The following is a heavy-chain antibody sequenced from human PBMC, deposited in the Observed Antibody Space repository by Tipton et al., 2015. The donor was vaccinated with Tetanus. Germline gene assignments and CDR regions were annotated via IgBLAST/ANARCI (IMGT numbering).Heavy chain of an antibody. D-gene: IGHD6-19*01. CDR3: ARPARGAVTGLAPDGFDI. Sequence: TLSLTCIVSGDSIRSGSHYWNWIRQPPGKGLEWIGYIYYTGTTFYNPSLKGRVTISVDTPRNQFSLKVTSLTAADTAVYYCARPARGAVTGLAPDGFDIWGPGALVTVSS. J-gene: IGHJ3*02. CDR1: GDSIRSGSHY. V-gene: IGHV4-31*03. CDR2: IYYTGTT.